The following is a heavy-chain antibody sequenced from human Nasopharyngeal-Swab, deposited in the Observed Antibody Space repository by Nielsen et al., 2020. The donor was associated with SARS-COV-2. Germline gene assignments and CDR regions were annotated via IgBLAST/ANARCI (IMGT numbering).Heavy chain of an antibody. D-gene: IGHD3-16*02. J-gene: IGHJ5*02. CDR2: ISDRGST. CDR3: AREGYLFNWLDP. V-gene: IGHV4-34*01. CDR1: GGSFSGYY. Sequence: SETLSLTCVVSGGSFSGYYWAWIRQPPGKGLEWIGHISDRGSTNYNPALRSRVLISVDTSTNQFSLRLRSVTAADTAMYYCAREGYLFNWLDPWGQGTLVTVSS.